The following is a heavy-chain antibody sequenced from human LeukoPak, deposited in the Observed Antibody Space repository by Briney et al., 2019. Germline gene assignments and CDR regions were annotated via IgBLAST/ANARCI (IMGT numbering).Heavy chain of an antibody. CDR2: IYYSGST. V-gene: IGHV4-31*03. Sequence: SETLSLTCTVSGGSISSGGYYWSWIRQHPGKGLEWIGYIYYSGSTYYNPSLKSRVTISVDTSKNQFSLKLSSVTAADTAVYYCARGPWYSFDYWGQGTLVTVSS. CDR1: GGSISSGGYY. J-gene: IGHJ4*02. CDR3: ARGPWYSFDY.